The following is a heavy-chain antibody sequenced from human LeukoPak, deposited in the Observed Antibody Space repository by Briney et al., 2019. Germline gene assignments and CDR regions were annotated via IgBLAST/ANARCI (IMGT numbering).Heavy chain of an antibody. V-gene: IGHV3-9*01. CDR3: AKDMETWDLGELSLAIDY. CDR1: GFTFSSYW. Sequence: PGGSLRLSCAASGFTFSSYWMSWVRQAPGKGLEWVSGISWNSGSIGYADSVKGRFTISRDNAKNSLYLQMNSLRAEDTALYYCAKDMETWDLGELSLAIDYWGQGTLVTVSS. CDR2: ISWNSGSI. J-gene: IGHJ4*02. D-gene: IGHD3-16*02.